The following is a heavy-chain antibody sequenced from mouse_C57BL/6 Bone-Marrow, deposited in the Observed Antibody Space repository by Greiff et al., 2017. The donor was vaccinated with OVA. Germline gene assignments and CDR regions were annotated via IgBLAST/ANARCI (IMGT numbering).Heavy chain of an antibody. Sequence: QVHVKQSGAELAKPGASVKLSCKASGYTFTSYWMHWVNQRPGQGLEWIGYINPSSGYTKYNQKFKDKATLTADKSSSTAYMQLSSLTYSDSSVYYCAFYGNNGYWGQGTTLTVSS. CDR2: INPSSGYT. CDR1: GYTFTSYW. V-gene: IGHV1-7*01. CDR3: AFYGNNGY. D-gene: IGHD2-1*01. J-gene: IGHJ2*01.